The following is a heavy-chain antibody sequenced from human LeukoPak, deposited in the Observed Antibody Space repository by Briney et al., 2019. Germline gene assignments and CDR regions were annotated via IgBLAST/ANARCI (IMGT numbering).Heavy chain of an antibody. D-gene: IGHD6-6*01. CDR2: INHSGST. CDR1: GGSFSGYY. V-gene: IGHV4-34*01. CDR3: ARRRIAARPVDY. J-gene: IGHJ4*02. Sequence: SETLSLTCAVYGGSFSGYYWSWIRQPPGKGLEWIGEINHSGSTNYNPSLKSRVTISVDTSKNQLSLKLSSVTAADTAVYYCARRRIAARPVDYWGQGTLVTVSS.